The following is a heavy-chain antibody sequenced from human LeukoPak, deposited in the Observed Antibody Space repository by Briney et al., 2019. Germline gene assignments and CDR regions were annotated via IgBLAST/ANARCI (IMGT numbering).Heavy chain of an antibody. D-gene: IGHD3-22*01. CDR2: ISYDGSNK. V-gene: IGHV3-30-3*01. Sequence: PGGSLGLSCAASGFTFSSYALHWVRQAPGKGLEWVALISYDGSNKYFADSVRGRFTISRDNSKHTLYLQMNSLRAEDTAVYYCARDIGVGSSGYYGYFDYWGQGTLVTVSS. CDR1: GFTFSSYA. J-gene: IGHJ4*02. CDR3: ARDIGVGSSGYYGYFDY.